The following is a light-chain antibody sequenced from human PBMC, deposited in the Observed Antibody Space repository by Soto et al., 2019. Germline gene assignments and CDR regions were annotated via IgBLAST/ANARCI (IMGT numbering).Light chain of an antibody. CDR2: AAS. V-gene: IGKV1-16*01. CDR1: QGISNH. J-gene: IGKJ5*01. Sequence: DIQMTQSPSALSASIGDRVTITCRASQGISNHLAWFQQKPGKAPKSLIYAASSLLSGVPSRFSGTGSGTDFTLIISSLQPEDFATYYCQQYNSYPVTFGQGTRVEIK. CDR3: QQYNSYPVT.